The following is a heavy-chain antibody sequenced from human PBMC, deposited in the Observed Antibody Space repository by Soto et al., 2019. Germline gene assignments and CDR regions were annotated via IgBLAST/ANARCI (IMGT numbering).Heavy chain of an antibody. V-gene: IGHV4-59*11. Sequence: QVQLQESGPGLVKPSETLSLTCTDFGGSLSSHYWSWIRQPPGKGLEWIGFIYYSGSNSYNPSLKSRVTISVDTSNNQFSLKLSSVTAADTAMLYCARGCTTYRFCDYWGQGALVTVSA. CDR3: ARGCTTYRFCDY. CDR2: IYYSGSN. D-gene: IGHD1-26*01. CDR1: GGSLSSHY. J-gene: IGHJ4*02.